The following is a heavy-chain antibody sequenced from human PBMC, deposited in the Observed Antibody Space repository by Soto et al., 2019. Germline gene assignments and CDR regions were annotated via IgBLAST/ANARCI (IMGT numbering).Heavy chain of an antibody. V-gene: IGHV6-1*01. CDR1: GDSVSSNSAA. Sequence: SQTLSLICAISGDSVSSNSAAWNWIRQSPSRGLEWLGRTYYRSKWYNDYAVSVKSRITINPDTSKNQFSLQLNSVTPEDTAVYYCARGRYDYSWGSLRNYFDYWGQGTPVNVSS. CDR3: ARGRYDYSWGSLRNYFDY. J-gene: IGHJ4*02. CDR2: TYYRSKWYN. D-gene: IGHD3-16*01.